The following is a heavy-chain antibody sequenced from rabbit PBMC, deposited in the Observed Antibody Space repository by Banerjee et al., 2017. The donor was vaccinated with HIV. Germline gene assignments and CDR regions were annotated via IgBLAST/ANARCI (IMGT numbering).Heavy chain of an antibody. CDR1: GFSFSNKYV. J-gene: IGHJ4*01. V-gene: IGHV1S45*01. CDR3: ARDLAGVTGWNFNL. D-gene: IGHD4-1*01. Sequence: QEQLEESGGDLVKPEGSLTLTCTASGFSFSNKYVMCWFRQAPGKGPEWIGTIYAGSSGITDYASWVNGRFTISKTSSTTVTLQMTSLTAADTATYFCARDLAGVTGWNFNLWGPGTLVTVS. CDR2: IYAGSSGIT.